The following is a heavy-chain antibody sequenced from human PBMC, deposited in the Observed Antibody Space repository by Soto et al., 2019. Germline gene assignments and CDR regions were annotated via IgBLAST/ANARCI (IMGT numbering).Heavy chain of an antibody. Sequence: GGSLRLSCAASGFTFSSYSMNWVRQAPGKGLEWVSYISSSSSTIYYADSVKGRFTISRDNAKNSLYLQMNSLRDEDTAVYYCARDRRATYYYYGMDVWGQGTTVTVSS. D-gene: IGHD5-12*01. J-gene: IGHJ6*02. CDR3: ARDRRATYYYYGMDV. CDR1: GFTFSSYS. CDR2: ISSSSSTI. V-gene: IGHV3-48*02.